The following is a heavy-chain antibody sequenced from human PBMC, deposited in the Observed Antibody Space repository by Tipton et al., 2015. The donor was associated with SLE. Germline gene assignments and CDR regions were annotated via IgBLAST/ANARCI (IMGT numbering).Heavy chain of an antibody. CDR3: ARDPPSSYYYGMDV. J-gene: IGHJ6*02. CDR1: NGSFSAYY. Sequence: TLSLTCAVYNGSFSAYYWSWIRQPPGKGLEWIGQIDHSGGTNYNPSLKSRVTISVDTSKNQFSLNLSSVTAADTAVYYCARDPPSSYYYGMDVWGQGTTVTVSS. D-gene: IGHD3-16*01. V-gene: IGHV4-34*01. CDR2: IDHSGGT.